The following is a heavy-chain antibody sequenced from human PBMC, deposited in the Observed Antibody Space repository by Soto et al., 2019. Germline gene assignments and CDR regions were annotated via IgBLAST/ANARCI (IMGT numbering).Heavy chain of an antibody. CDR3: AKAVWTRAGPTDY. V-gene: IGHV3-23*01. D-gene: IGHD3-16*01. Sequence: PGGSLRLSCAASGFTFSTYAMRWVRQAPGRGLEWVSDIRGSGRGESTYYADSVKGRFTISRDNSKSTLYLQMNSLRGEDTALYYCAKAVWTRAGPTDYWGEGALVTVSS. J-gene: IGHJ4*02. CDR2: IRGSGRGEST. CDR1: GFTFSTYA.